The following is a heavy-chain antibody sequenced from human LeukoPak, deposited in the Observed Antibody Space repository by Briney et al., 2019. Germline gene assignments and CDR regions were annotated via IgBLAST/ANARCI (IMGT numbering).Heavy chain of an antibody. V-gene: IGHV4-59*01. J-gene: IGHJ5*02. CDR3: AREGRYYYDSSGYPWIDP. D-gene: IGHD3-22*01. CDR1: GGSISSYY. Sequence: SETLSLTCTVSGGSISSYYWSWIRQPPGKGLEWIGYIYYSGSTNYNPSLKSRVTISVDTSKNQFSLKLSSVTAADTAVYYCAREGRYYYDSSGYPWIDPWGQGTPVTVSS. CDR2: IYYSGST.